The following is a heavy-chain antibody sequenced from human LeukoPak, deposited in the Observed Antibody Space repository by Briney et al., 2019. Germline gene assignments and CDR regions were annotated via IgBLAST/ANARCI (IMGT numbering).Heavy chain of an antibody. D-gene: IGHD3-3*01. Sequence: SETLSLTCTVSGGSISSGGYYWSWIRQPPGKGLEWIGYIYYSGSTPNNPSLKSRATISVDTSKNQFSLKLTSVTAADTAVYYCARRGFWSGYYDYWGQGTLVTVPS. J-gene: IGHJ4*02. CDR2: IYYSGST. CDR3: ARRGFWSGYYDY. V-gene: IGHV4-30-4*01. CDR1: GGSISSGGYY.